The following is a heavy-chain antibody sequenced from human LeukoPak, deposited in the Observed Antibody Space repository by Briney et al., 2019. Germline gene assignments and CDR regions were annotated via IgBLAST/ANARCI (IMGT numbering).Heavy chain of an antibody. D-gene: IGHD5-12*01. CDR3: TTGMGYEPFDY. Sequence: RASVKVSCKASGYTFTGYYMHWVRQAPGQGLEWMGWINPNSGGTNYAQKFQGRVTMTRDTSISTAYMELSRLRSDDAAVYYCTTGMGYEPFDYWGQGTLVTVSS. V-gene: IGHV1-2*02. CDR1: GYTFTGYY. CDR2: INPNSGGT. J-gene: IGHJ4*02.